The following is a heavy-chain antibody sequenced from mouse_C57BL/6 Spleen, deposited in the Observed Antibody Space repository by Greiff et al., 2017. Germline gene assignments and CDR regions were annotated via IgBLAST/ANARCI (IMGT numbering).Heavy chain of an antibody. CDR2: IDPSDSYT. CDR1: GYTFTSYW. CDR3: ARSFNTTVVATADY. V-gene: IGHV1-50*01. J-gene: IGHJ2*01. Sequence: VQLQQPGAELVKPGASVKLSCKASGYTFTSYWMQWVKQRPGPGLEWIGEIDPSDSYTNYNQKFKGKATLTVDISSSTAYMQLSGLTSEDAAVYYGARSFNTTVVATADYWGQGTTLTVSS. D-gene: IGHD1-1*01.